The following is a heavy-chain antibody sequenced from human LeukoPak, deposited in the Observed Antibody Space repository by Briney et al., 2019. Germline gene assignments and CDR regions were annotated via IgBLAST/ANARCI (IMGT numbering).Heavy chain of an antibody. CDR1: GFTFSSYA. Sequence: GGSLRLSCAASGFTFSSYAMHWVRQAPGKGLEWVAVISYDGSNKYCADSVKGRFTISRDNSKNTLYLQMNSLRAEDTAVYYCARDLYDSSGYRFDYWGQGTLVTVSS. CDR2: ISYDGSNK. V-gene: IGHV3-30-3*01. J-gene: IGHJ4*02. D-gene: IGHD3-22*01. CDR3: ARDLYDSSGYRFDY.